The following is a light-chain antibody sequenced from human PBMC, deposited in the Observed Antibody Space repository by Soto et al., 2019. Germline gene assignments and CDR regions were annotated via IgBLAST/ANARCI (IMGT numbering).Light chain of an antibody. CDR3: MQAPLST. CDR2: LGS. CDR1: QSLLHSNGYNY. Sequence: DIVMTQSPLSLPVTPGEPASISCRSSQSLLHSNGYNYLDWYLQKPGQSPQLLIYLGSNRASGVPDRFSGSGSGTDFTLKISRVEAEDVGVYYCMQAPLSTFGQGTKLEIK. V-gene: IGKV2-28*01. J-gene: IGKJ2*01.